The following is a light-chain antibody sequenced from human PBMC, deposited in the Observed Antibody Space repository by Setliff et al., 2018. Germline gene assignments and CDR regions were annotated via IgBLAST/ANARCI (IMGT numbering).Light chain of an antibody. Sequence: QSALTQPASVSGSPGQSITISCTGTGGDVGGYDYVSWYQQHPGKAPKLMIYDVSNRPSGVSNRFSGSKSGNTASLTISGLQAEDEADYYCGSYTSINTLLYIFGTGTKVTVL. J-gene: IGLJ1*01. CDR2: DVS. CDR1: GGDVGGYDY. CDR3: GSYTSINTLLYI. V-gene: IGLV2-14*01.